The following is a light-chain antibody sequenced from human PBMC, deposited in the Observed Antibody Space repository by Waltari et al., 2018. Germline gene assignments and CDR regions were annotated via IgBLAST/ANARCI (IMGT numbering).Light chain of an antibody. CDR3: QQYDFSVPLT. J-gene: IGKJ4*01. V-gene: IGKV3-20*01. CDR1: QSVASNF. CDR2: GAS. Sequence: EIVLTQSPGTLSWSAGERATLSCSASQSVASNFLAWYQQKPGQAPRLLIYGASSRVTGIPDRFSGSGSGTDFTLTISRLEPVDFAVYYCQQYDFSVPLTFGGGTKVEIK.